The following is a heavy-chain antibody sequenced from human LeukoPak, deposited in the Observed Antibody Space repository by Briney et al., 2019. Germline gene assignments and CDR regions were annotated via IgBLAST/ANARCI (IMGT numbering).Heavy chain of an antibody. CDR3: AKEGGYYDSVDY. J-gene: IGHJ4*02. V-gene: IGHV3-30*18. CDR1: GFTFSSYG. CDR2: ISYDGSNK. D-gene: IGHD3-22*01. Sequence: GGSLRLSCAASGFTFSSYGMHWVRQAPGKGLEWVAVISYDGSNKYYADSVKGRFTISRGNSKNTLYLQMNSLRAEDTAVYYCAKEGGYYDSVDYWGQGTLVTVSS.